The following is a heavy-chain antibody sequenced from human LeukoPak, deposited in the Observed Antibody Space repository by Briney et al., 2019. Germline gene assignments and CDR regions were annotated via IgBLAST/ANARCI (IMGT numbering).Heavy chain of an antibody. CDR1: GYIFPSYW. CDR2: IYPSDSDT. J-gene: IGHJ3*01. Sequence: GESLKISCKGSGYIFPSYWIVWVRQMPGKGLEWLGSIYPSDSDTRYSPSFRGQVTISADKSVSTAYLQWSSLKASDTAMYYCARHFQGHALDVWGQGTMVTVSS. CDR3: ARHFQGHALDV. V-gene: IGHV5-51*01.